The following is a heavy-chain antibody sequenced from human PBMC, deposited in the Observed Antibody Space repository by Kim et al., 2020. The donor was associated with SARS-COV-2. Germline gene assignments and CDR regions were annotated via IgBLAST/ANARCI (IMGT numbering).Heavy chain of an antibody. D-gene: IGHD6-19*01. CDR3: ARGGQIASGWNTEDF. CDR2: INPSGGAT. Sequence: ASVKVSCKTSGYTFTIYHVSWVRQAPGQGLEWMGIINPSGGATAYAQDFHGRVTLTRDTSTSTVYMELTSLRCEDTAMYYCARGGQIASGWNTEDFWGQGTLVTVSS. CDR1: GYTFTIYH. V-gene: IGHV1-46*01. J-gene: IGHJ4*02.